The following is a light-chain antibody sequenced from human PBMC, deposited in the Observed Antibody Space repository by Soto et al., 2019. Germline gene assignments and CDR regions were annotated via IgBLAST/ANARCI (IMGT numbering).Light chain of an antibody. J-gene: IGLJ2*01. V-gene: IGLV1-40*01. CDR3: QFYGSSLYVV. Sequence: QSVLTQPPSVSGAPGQRVTISCTGSSSNIGAGYDVHWYQQLPGTAPKLLIYGNSNRPSGVPDRFSGSKSGTSASLAITGLRAEDEADYYCQFYGSSLYVVFGGGTKLTVL. CDR1: SSNIGAGYD. CDR2: GNS.